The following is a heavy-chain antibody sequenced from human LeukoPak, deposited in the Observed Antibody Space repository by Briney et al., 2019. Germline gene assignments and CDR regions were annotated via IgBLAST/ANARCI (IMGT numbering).Heavy chain of an antibody. CDR3: TRAFVRSPDY. Sequence: GGSLRLSCAASGFTFSNYAMSWVRQAPGKGLEWVGFIRSKAYGGTTEYAASVKGRFTISRDDSKSIAYLQMNSLKTEDTAVYYCTRAFVRSPDYWGQGTLVTVSS. D-gene: IGHD3-16*01. CDR1: GFTFSNYA. V-gene: IGHV3-49*04. CDR2: IRSKAYGGTT. J-gene: IGHJ4*02.